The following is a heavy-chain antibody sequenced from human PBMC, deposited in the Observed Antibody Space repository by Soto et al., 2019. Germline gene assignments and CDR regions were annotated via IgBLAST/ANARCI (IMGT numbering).Heavy chain of an antibody. Sequence: GGSLRLSCAASGFTFSSYGMHWVRQAPGKRLGWVAVIWYDGSNKYYADSVKGRFTISRDNSKNTLYLQMNCLRAEDTAVYYCARDLHCSSSSCLTQRNYYYYYMDVWGKGTTVTVSS. CDR3: ARDLHCSSSSCLTQRNYYYYYMDV. CDR2: IWYDGSNK. J-gene: IGHJ6*03. D-gene: IGHD2-2*01. CDR1: GFTFSSYG. V-gene: IGHV3-33*01.